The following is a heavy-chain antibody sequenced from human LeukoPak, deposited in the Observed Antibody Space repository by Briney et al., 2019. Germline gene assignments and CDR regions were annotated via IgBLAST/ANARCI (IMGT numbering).Heavy chain of an antibody. CDR1: GGSLISDGYY. V-gene: IGHV4-30-2*01. D-gene: IGHD5-24*01. CDR3: ARCKRDGYNHY. CDR2: MVHRGSH. Sequence: SQALSVTCMVSGGSLISDGYYASCTRHPPGEGRECIVYMVHRGSHYYNTPLKRRFPIPENRSKNQFFLKLKSVTAAGTAVYYLARCKRDGYNHYWGQGTLVTVSS. J-gene: IGHJ4*02.